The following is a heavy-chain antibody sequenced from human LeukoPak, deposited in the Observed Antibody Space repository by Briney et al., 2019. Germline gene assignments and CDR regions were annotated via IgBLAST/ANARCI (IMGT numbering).Heavy chain of an antibody. V-gene: IGHV5-51*01. CDR3: ARRVVVTAMDPLDALDI. Sequence: GESLKISCKGSGYSFTSYWIGWVRQMPGKGLEWMGIIYPGDSDTRYSPSFQGQVTISADKSISTAYLQWSSLKASDTAMYYCARRVVVTAMDPLDALDIWGQGTMVTVSS. CDR2: IYPGDSDT. D-gene: IGHD2-21*02. CDR1: GYSFTSYW. J-gene: IGHJ3*02.